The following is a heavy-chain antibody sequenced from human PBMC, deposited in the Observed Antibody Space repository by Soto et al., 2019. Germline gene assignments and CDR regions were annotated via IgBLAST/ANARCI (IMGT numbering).Heavy chain of an antibody. CDR2: IWYDGSNK. D-gene: IGHD1-20*01. V-gene: IGHV3-33*01. J-gene: IGHJ4*02. CDR3: ARDYGITGTPDY. Sequence: GGSLRLSCAASGFTFSSYGMHWVRQAPGKGLEWVAVIWYDGSNKYYADSVKGRFTISRDNSKNTLYLQMNSLRAEDTAVYYCARDYGITGTPDYWGQGTLVTVSS. CDR1: GFTFSSYG.